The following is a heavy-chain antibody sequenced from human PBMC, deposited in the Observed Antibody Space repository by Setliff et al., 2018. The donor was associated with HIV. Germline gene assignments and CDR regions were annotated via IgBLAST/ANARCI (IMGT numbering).Heavy chain of an antibody. D-gene: IGHD5-12*01. Sequence: GGSLRLSCAASGFTFSSYSMNWVRQAPGKGLECVSSISSSSSYIYYADSAKGRFTISRDNAKNSLSLQMNSLRAEDTAVYYCARVVGYSGYDFGYMDVWGKGTTVTVSS. CDR1: GFTFSSYS. CDR3: ARVVGYSGYDFGYMDV. V-gene: IGHV3-21*01. CDR2: ISSSSSYI. J-gene: IGHJ6*03.